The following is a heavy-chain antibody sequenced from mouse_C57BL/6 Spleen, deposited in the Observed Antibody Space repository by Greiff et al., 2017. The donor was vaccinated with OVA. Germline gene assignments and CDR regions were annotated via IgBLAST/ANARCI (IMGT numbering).Heavy chain of an antibody. D-gene: IGHD2-10*01. CDR3: ATYYEAMDY. CDR1: GYSITSGYY. Sequence: EVQLQESGPGLVKPSQSLSLTCSVTGYSITSGYYWNWIRQFPGNKLEWMGYISYDGSNNYNPSLKNRISITRDTSKNQFFLKLNSVTTEDTATYYCATYYEAMDYWGQGTSVTVSS. J-gene: IGHJ4*01. CDR2: ISYDGSN. V-gene: IGHV3-6*01.